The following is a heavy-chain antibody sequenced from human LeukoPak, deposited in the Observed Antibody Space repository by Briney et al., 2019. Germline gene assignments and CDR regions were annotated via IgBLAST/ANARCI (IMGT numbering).Heavy chain of an antibody. CDR3: AREGDYDNSGYYFDY. CDR1: GGTFSSYA. V-gene: IGHV1-69*04. CDR2: IIPIFGIA. J-gene: IGHJ4*02. Sequence: ATVKVSCKASGGTFSSYAISWVRQAPGQGLEWMGRIIPIFGIANYAQKFQGRVTITADKSTSTAYMELSSLRSEDTAVYYCAREGDYDNSGYYFDYWVQGTLVTVSS. D-gene: IGHD3-22*01.